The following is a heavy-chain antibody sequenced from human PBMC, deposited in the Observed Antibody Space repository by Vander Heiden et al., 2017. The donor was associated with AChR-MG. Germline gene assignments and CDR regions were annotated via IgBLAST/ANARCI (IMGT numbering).Heavy chain of an antibody. J-gene: IGHJ4*02. CDR1: GFTVSNNY. CDR3: ARWAAMVYGGYYFDY. Sequence: EVQLVESGGGLIQPGGSLRLSCAASGFTVSNNYMTWVRQAPGKGLDWVSVIYSGGSTYYADSVKGRFTISRDNSKNTLYLQMNSLRAEDTAVYYCARWAAMVYGGYYFDYWGQGTLVTVSS. V-gene: IGHV3-53*01. D-gene: IGHD5-18*01. CDR2: IYSGGST.